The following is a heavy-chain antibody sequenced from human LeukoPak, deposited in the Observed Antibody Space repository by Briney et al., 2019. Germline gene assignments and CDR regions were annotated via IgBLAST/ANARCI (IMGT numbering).Heavy chain of an antibody. CDR1: GDTFSTYA. J-gene: IGHJ1*01. D-gene: IGHD3-10*01. Sequence: SSVKVSCKASGDTFSTYAIRWVRQAPGQGLEWMGGIIPMFGTPNYAQKFQGRVTITANKSTSTAHMELRSLRSEDTAVYYCARDRIPYGSGNIGYFQHWGQGTLVTVSS. CDR2: IIPMFGTP. CDR3: ARDRIPYGSGNIGYFQH. V-gene: IGHV1-69*06.